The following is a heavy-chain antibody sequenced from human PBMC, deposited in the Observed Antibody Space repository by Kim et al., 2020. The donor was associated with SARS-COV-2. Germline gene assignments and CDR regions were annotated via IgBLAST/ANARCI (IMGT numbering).Heavy chain of an antibody. D-gene: IGHD1-26*01. J-gene: IGHJ3*02. V-gene: IGHV3-30*04. Sequence: GGSLRLSCAASGFTFSSYAMHWVRQAPGKGLEWVAVISYDGSNKYYADSVKGRFTISRDNSKNTLYLQMNSLRAEDTAVYYCAREGFTEVGATKAFDIWGQGTMVTVSS. CDR1: GFTFSSYA. CDR2: ISYDGSNK. CDR3: AREGFTEVGATKAFDI.